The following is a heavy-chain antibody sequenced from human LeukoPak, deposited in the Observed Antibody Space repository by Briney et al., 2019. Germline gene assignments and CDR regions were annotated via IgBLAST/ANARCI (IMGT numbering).Heavy chain of an antibody. Sequence: GGSLRLSCAASGFTFSSYAMTWVRQAPGKGLEWVSAIGSGGSAYYADSVKGRFTISRDNSKNTLYLNMNSLRAEDTAVYYCARDRGGLTMIVPSDYWGQGTLVTVSS. V-gene: IGHV3-23*01. CDR2: IGSGGSA. J-gene: IGHJ4*02. CDR3: ARDRGGLTMIVPSDY. CDR1: GFTFSSYA. D-gene: IGHD3-22*01.